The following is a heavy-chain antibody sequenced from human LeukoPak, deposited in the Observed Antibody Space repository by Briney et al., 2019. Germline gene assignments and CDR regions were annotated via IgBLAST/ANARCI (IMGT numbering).Heavy chain of an antibody. CDR1: GGSISSYY. J-gene: IGHJ4*02. CDR3: ARGGVDSSGYYYGY. V-gene: IGHV4-59*01. D-gene: IGHD3-22*01. CDR2: IYYSGST. Sequence: SETLSLTCTVSGGSISSYYWSWIRQPPGKGLERIGYIYYSGSTNYNPSLKSRVTISLDTSKNQLSLKLSSVTAADTAVYYCARGGVDSSGYYYGYWGQGTLVTVSS.